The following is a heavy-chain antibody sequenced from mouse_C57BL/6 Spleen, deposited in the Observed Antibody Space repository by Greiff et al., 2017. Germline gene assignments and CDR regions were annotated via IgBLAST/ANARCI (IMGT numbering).Heavy chain of an antibody. J-gene: IGHJ1*03. Sequence: VQRVESGAELARPGASVKLSCKASGYTFTSYGISWVKQRTGQGLEWIGEIYPRSGNTYYNEKFKGKATLTADKSSSTAYMELRSLTSEDSAVYFCARGLTAYWYYDVWGTGTTVTVSS. CDR1: GYTFTSYG. CDR2: IYPRSGNT. CDR3: ARGLTAYWYYDV. D-gene: IGHD4-1*01. V-gene: IGHV1-81*01.